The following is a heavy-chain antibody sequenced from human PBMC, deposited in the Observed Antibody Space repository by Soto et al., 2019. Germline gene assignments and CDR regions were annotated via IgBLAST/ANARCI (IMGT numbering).Heavy chain of an antibody. V-gene: IGHV3-7*03. CDR2: IKQDGSEK. CDR3: AREFEGDSSSSLPYYYYGMDV. J-gene: IGHJ6*02. CDR1: GFTFSSYW. D-gene: IGHD6-6*01. Sequence: EVQLVESGGGLVQPGGSLRLSCAASGFTFSSYWMSWVRQAPGKGLEWVANIKQDGSEKYYVDSVKGRFTISRDNAKNSLYLQMNSLRDEDTAVYYCAREFEGDSSSSLPYYYYGMDVWGQGTTVTVSS.